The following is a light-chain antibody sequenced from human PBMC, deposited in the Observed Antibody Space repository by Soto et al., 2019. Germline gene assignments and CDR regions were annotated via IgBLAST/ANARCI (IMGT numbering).Light chain of an antibody. CDR1: QSVNLN. V-gene: IGKV3-15*01. CDR3: HQYNSWSRRT. CDR2: GAS. Sequence: EIMMTQSPGTLSVSPGEGATLSCTASQSVNLNLASYQQKPGQPPRLLLYGASTRATGIPLRFRGSGSAAEFTLTNISLQSEDSAVYYCHQYNSWSRRTFGPGTKVEIK. J-gene: IGKJ3*01.